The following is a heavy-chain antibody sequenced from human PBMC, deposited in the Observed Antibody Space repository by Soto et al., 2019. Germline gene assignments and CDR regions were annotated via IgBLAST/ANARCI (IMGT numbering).Heavy chain of an antibody. CDR1: GGTFSSYA. Sequence: QVQLVQSGAEVKKPGSSVKVSCKASGGTFSSYAISWVRQAPGQGLEWMGGIIPIFGTANYAQKFQGRVTITADESTSTAYMELSSLRSEDTAVYYCARDDIVXVPAXXXXXYYYGMDVWGQGTTVTVSS. D-gene: IGHD2-2*01. V-gene: IGHV1-69*01. CDR2: IIPIFGTA. CDR3: ARDDIVXVPAXXXXXYYYGMDV. J-gene: IGHJ6*02.